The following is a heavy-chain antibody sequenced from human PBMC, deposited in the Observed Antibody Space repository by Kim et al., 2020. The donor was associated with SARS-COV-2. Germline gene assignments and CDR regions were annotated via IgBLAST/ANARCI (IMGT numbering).Heavy chain of an antibody. CDR3: ARGSAITVHRGVRLYYFDY. V-gene: IGHV4-59*11. D-gene: IGHD3-10*01. CDR1: GGSISGHF. Sequence: SETLSLTCTVSGGSISGHFWSWIRQPPGRGLQWIGDIYYSGSTKYSPSLKSRLTISVDTSKSQFSLRLSSVTAADTAFYYCARGSAITVHRGVRLYYFDYWGQGTLVTVSS. J-gene: IGHJ4*02. CDR2: IYYSGST.